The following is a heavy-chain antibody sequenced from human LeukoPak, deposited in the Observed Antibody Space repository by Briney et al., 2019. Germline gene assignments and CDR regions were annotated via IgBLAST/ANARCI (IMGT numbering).Heavy chain of an antibody. CDR3: ARRGRGGGVVPAADLDY. D-gene: IGHD2-2*01. Sequence: PSETLSLTCTVSGGSISSSSYYWGWIRQPPGKGLEWIGSIYYSGSIYYNPSLKSRVTISVDTSKNQFSLKLSSVTAADTAVYYCARRGRGGGVVPAADLDYWGQGTLVTVSS. CDR2: IYYSGSI. J-gene: IGHJ4*02. V-gene: IGHV4-39*01. CDR1: GGSISSSSYY.